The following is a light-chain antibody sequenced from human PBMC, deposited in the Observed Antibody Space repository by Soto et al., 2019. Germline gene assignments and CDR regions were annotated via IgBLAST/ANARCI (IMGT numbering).Light chain of an antibody. V-gene: IGLV2-14*01. Sequence: QSARTQPPSGSGSPGQSITISGTGTSSEVGGYNYVSWYQQHPGKAPKLIIYDVSNRPSGVSNRFSGSKSGNTASLTISGLQAEDEADYYCSSYTSSSTPVVVFGGGTKLTVL. CDR3: SSYTSSSTPVVV. CDR1: SSEVGGYNY. CDR2: DVS. J-gene: IGLJ2*01.